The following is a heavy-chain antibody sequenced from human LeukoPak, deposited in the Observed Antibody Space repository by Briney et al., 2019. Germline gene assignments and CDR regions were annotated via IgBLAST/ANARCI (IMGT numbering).Heavy chain of an antibody. CDR3: AIVRSGSPGDYYGMDV. D-gene: IGHD3-10*01. V-gene: IGHV3-11*05. CDR1: GFTFSDYY. Sequence: GGSLRLSCAASGFTFSDYYMSWIRQAPGKGLEWVSYISSSSSNTIYALSVKVRLTISRENAKNSLYLQMNSLRAEDTAVYYCAIVRSGSPGDYYGMDVWSQGTTVTVSS. J-gene: IGHJ6*02. CDR2: ISSSSSNT.